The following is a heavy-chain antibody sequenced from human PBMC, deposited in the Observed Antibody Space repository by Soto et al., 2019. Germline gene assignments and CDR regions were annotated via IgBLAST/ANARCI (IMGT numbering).Heavy chain of an antibody. CDR1: GGIFHGYG. CDR3: ASDGIGGTVSRGYLDY. Sequence: QEQLVESGGGVVQPGTSLRLSCAVPGGIFHGYGMHWVRQAPGKGLEWVAIIRFDGSNEEYADSVKGRFTISRDNSKNTLYLQMNTLGAEHTAVYYCASDGIGGTVSRGYLDYWGPGTVVTVSS. V-gene: IGHV3-33*01. D-gene: IGHD1-7*01. J-gene: IGHJ4*02. CDR2: IRFDGSNE.